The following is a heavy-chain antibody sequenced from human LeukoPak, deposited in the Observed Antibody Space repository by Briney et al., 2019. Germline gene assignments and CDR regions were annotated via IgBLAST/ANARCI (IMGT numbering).Heavy chain of an antibody. J-gene: IGHJ4*02. V-gene: IGHV3-30*18. Sequence: GGSLPLSCAACGFIFSNYVMHWVRQAPGKGLEWVAVISYDGSNKYYTDSVKGRFTISRDNSKNTLYLQMNSLRIEDTALYYCAKDGADWGRGTLVTVSS. D-gene: IGHD3-16*01. CDR1: GFIFSNYV. CDR2: ISYDGSNK. CDR3: AKDGAD.